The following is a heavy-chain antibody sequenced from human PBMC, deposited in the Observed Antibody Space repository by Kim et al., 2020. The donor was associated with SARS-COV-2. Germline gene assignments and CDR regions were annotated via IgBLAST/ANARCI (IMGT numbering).Heavy chain of an antibody. Sequence: GGSLRLSCAASGFTFSYYWMSWVRQAPGKGLEWVANIKQDGSEKYYVGSMEGRFTVSRDNAKNSLYLQMNSLRAEDTAVYYCARWKETNWYTGWFDPWGQGTLVTVSS. CDR1: GFTFSYYW. D-gene: IGHD1-1*01. V-gene: IGHV3-7*01. CDR2: IKQDGSEK. J-gene: IGHJ5*02. CDR3: ARWKETNWYTGWFDP.